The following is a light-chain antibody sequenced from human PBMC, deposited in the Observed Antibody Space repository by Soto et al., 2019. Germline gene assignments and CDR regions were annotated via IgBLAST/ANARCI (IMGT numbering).Light chain of an antibody. J-gene: IGLJ2*01. CDR3: SSYAGSNNVV. V-gene: IGLV2-8*01. Sequence: QSALTQPASVSGSLGQSITISCTGTSSDVGAYNYVSWYQQHPDKAPKLLIYEVSKRPSGVPDRFSGSKSGNTASLTVSGLQAEDEADYYCSSYAGSNNVVFGGGTQLTVL. CDR2: EVS. CDR1: SSDVGAYNY.